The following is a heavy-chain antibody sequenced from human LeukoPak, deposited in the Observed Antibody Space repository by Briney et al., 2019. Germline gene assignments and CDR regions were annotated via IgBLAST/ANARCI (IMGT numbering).Heavy chain of an antibody. CDR1: GFTLSTNA. J-gene: IGHJ4*02. V-gene: IGHV3-23*01. D-gene: IGHD1-26*01. CDR2: ISGSGAST. Sequence: GGSLRLSCLTSGFTLSTNAMSWVRQAPGKGLEWISGISGSGASTYYADSVKGRFTISRDDSRNTLYLQMNSLRGDDTAVYYCAKDVGKWESLHFFDYWGQGTLITASS. CDR3: AKDVGKWESLHFFDY.